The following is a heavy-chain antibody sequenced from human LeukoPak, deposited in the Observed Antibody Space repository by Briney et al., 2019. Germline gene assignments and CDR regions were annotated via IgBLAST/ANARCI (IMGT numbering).Heavy chain of an antibody. CDR2: IRSKAYGGTT. CDR3: TRDLQPVVPAADYYFDY. J-gene: IGHJ4*02. D-gene: IGHD2-2*01. V-gene: IGHV3-49*04. Sequence: GRFLRLSCTASGFTFGDYAMSWVRQAPGKGLEWVGFIRSKAYGGTTEYAASVKGRFTTSRDDSKSIAYLQMNSLKTEDTAVYYCTRDLQPVVPAADYYFDYWGQGTLVTVSS. CDR1: GFTFGDYA.